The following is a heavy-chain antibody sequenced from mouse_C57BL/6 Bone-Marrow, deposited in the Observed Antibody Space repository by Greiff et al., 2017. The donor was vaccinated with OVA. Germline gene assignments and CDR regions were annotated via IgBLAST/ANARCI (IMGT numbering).Heavy chain of an antibody. CDR1: GFTFSDAW. V-gene: IGHV6-6*01. CDR3: TRRIITTVVATPFDY. D-gene: IGHD1-1*01. J-gene: IGHJ2*01. Sequence: EVKLVESGGGLVQPGGSMKLSCAASGFTFSDAWMDWVRQSPEKGLEWVAEIRNKANNHATYYAESVKGRFTISRDDSKSSVYLQMNSLRAEDTGIYYCTRRIITTVVATPFDYWGQGTTLTVSS. CDR2: IRNKANNHAT.